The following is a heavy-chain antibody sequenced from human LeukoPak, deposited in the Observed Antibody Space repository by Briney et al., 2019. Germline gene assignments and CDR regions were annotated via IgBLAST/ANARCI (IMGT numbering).Heavy chain of an antibody. J-gene: IGHJ5*02. D-gene: IGHD3-3*01. CDR3: ARVLDYDFWSGSVGDLPNWFDP. CDR1: GFTVSSNY. CDR2: IYSGDST. Sequence: GGSLRLSCAASGFTVSSNYMSWVRQAPGNGLEWVSVIYSGDSTYYADSVKGRFTISRDNSKNTLYLQMNSLRAEDKAVYYCARVLDYDFWSGSVGDLPNWFDPWGQGTLVTVSS. V-gene: IGHV3-66*02.